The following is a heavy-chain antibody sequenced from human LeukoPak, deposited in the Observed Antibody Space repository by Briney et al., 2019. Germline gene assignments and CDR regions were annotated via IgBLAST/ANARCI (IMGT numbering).Heavy chain of an antibody. CDR3: ARPQAQLRGTNWFDP. D-gene: IGHD2-2*01. J-gene: IGHJ5*02. Sequence: GGSLRLSCAASGFTFSSYWMSWVRQAPGKGLEWVANIKQDGSEKYYVDSVKGRFTISRDNAKNSLYLQMNSLRAEDTAVYYCARPQAQLRGTNWFDPWGQGTLVTVSS. CDR1: GFTFSSYW. V-gene: IGHV3-7*03. CDR2: IKQDGSEK.